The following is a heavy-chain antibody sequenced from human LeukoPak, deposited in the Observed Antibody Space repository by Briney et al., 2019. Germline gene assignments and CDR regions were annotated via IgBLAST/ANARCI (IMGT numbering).Heavy chain of an antibody. V-gene: IGHV3-11*01. CDR3: AKGPGAVAATIDGDY. CDR1: GFTFSDYY. J-gene: IGHJ4*02. CDR2: ISSSGSTI. Sequence: SGGFLRLSCAASGFTFSDYYMSWIRQAPGKGLEWVSYISSSGSTIYYADSVKGRFTISRDNSKNTLYMQMKSLRAEDTAVYYCAKGPGAVAATIDGDYWGQGTLVTVST. D-gene: IGHD6-19*01.